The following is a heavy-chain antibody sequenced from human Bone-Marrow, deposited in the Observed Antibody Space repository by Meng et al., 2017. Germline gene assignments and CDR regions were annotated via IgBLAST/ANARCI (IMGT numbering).Heavy chain of an antibody. J-gene: IGHJ4*02. V-gene: IGHV3-30*04. D-gene: IGHD3-22*01. CDR1: GFTLSRYA. CDR2: ISDDGTKK. Sequence: GESLKISCAASGFTLSRYAMHWVRQAPGKGLEWVAIISDDGTKKDYADSVRGRFTISRDNSKNTLFLQMNSLRADDTAMHYCARTYYFDSTGYSSPFDYWGQGTLVTVSS. CDR3: ARTYYFDSTGYSSPFDY.